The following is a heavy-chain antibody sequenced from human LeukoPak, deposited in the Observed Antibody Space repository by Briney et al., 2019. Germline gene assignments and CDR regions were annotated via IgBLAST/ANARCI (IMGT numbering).Heavy chain of an antibody. D-gene: IGHD3-3*01. CDR2: IIPIFGTA. Sequence: ASVKVSCTASGGTFSSYAISWVRQAPGQGLEWMGGIIPIFGTANYAQKFQGRVTITADESTSTAYMELSSLRSEDTAVYYCARDNAQGVGVVKDYYYGMDVWGQGTTVTVSS. J-gene: IGHJ6*02. V-gene: IGHV1-69*01. CDR3: ARDNAQGVGVVKDYYYGMDV. CDR1: GGTFSSYA.